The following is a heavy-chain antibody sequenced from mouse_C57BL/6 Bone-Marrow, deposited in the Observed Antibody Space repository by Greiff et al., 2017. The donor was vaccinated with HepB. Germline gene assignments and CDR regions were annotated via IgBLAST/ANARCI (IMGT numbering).Heavy chain of an antibody. CDR2: ISSGGSYT. V-gene: IGHV5-6*02. CDR1: GFTFSSYG. D-gene: IGHD1-1*01. CDR3: ARRGRHFGD. Sequence: DVMLVESGGDLVKPGGSLKLSCAASGFTFSSYGMSWVRQTPDKRLEWVATISSGGSYTYYPDSVKGRFTISRDNAKNTLYLQMRSLKSEDTAMYCCARRGRHFGDWGQGTTLTVSS. J-gene: IGHJ2*01.